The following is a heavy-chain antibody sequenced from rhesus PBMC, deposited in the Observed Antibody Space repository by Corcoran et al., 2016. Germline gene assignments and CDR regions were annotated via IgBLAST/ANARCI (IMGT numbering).Heavy chain of an antibody. CDR2: ISYTGGST. D-gene: IGHD1-14*01. J-gene: IGHJ4*01. CDR3: AKRIAGTTLDY. Sequence: EVQLVETGGGLVQPGGSLRLSCAASGFTFSSYGMSWVRQAPGKGFEWVSSISYTGGSTYYADSVKGRFTISRDNSKNTLSLQMNSLRAEDTAVYYCAKRIAGTTLDYWGQGVLVTVSS. V-gene: IGHV3S5*01. CDR1: GFTFSSYG.